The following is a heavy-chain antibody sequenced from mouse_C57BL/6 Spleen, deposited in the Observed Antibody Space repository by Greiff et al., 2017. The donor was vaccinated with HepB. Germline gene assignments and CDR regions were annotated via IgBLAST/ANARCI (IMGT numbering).Heavy chain of an antibody. CDR2: IYPRDGST. D-gene: IGHD1-1*01. J-gene: IGHJ3*01. Sequence: VQLQESGPELVKPGASVKLSCKASGYTFTSYDINWVKQRPGQGLEWIGWIYPRDGSTKYNEKFKGKATLTVDTSSSTADMELHSLTSEDSAVYFCARGGDYGSSLPWFAYWGQGTLVTVSA. CDR3: ARGGDYGSSLPWFAY. CDR1: GYTFTSYD. V-gene: IGHV1-85*01.